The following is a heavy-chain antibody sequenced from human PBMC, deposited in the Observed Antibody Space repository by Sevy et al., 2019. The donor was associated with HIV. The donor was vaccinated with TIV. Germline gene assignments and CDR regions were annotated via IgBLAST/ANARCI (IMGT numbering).Heavy chain of an antibody. CDR1: GFTFSDYA. CDR2: IRSKAYGETS. V-gene: IGHV3-49*03. J-gene: IGHJ4*02. CDR3: AREGDYGDDDFAS. D-gene: IGHD4-17*01. Sequence: GGSLRLSCKASGFTFSDYAMNWFRQAPGKGLEWIGFIRSKAYGETSEYAASVKGIFTISRDNSKNIAYLQLNRLKTEDTAVYYCAREGDYGDDDFASWGQGPLVTVSS.